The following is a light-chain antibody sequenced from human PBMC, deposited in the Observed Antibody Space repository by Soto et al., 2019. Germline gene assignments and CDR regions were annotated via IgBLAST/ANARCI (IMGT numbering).Light chain of an antibody. CDR1: QTISGW. V-gene: IGKV1-5*03. J-gene: IGKJ4*01. CDR3: QQFNTYS. CDR2: KAS. Sequence: DIQITQSPSTLSADAGHRVTITFRANQTISGWLAWYQQKPGRAPKLLIYKASSLDRGVPSRFRGSGSGTEFTLTISSLQPDDFANYYCQQFNTYSFAGGTKVDIK.